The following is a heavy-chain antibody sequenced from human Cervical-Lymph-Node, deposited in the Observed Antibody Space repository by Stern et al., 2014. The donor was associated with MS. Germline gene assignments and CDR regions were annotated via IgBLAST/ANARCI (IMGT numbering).Heavy chain of an antibody. V-gene: IGHV2-5*02. Sequence: SGPTLVKPTQTLTLTCTFSGFSLSTSGVGVGWIRQPPGKALEWLALIYWDDDKRYSPSKKSRLTITKDTSKNQVVLTMTNMDPVDTATYYCAHTTYYYGSGSYRYFDYWGQGTLVTVSS. CDR1: GFSLSTSGVG. CDR3: AHTTYYYGSGSYRYFDY. CDR2: IYWDDDK. D-gene: IGHD3-10*01. J-gene: IGHJ4*02.